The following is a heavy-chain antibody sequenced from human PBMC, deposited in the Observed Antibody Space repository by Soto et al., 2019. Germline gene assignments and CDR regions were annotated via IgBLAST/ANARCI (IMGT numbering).Heavy chain of an antibody. CDR1: GFTFSSYA. Sequence: GGSLRLSCAASGFTFSSYAMSWVRQAPGKGLEWVSAISGSGGSTYYADSVKGRFTISRDNSKNTLYLQMNSLRAEDTAVYYCAKDSWVGGYSYGLFDYWGQGTLVTVSS. CDR3: AKDSWVGGYSYGLFDY. CDR2: ISGSGGST. D-gene: IGHD5-18*01. J-gene: IGHJ4*02. V-gene: IGHV3-23*01.